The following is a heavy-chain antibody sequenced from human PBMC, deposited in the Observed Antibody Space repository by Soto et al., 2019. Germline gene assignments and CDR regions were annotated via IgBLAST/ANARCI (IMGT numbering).Heavy chain of an antibody. D-gene: IGHD1-26*01. CDR2: ISGYNAKV. Sequence: QVQLVQSGAEVKKPGASVKVSCKASGYTFTNFGISWVRQAPGQGLEWMGWISGYNAKVNYAQKFQGRVTMTTDTSTNTAYMELRSLRSDDTAVYYCARDRSNSDYWGQGTLVTVSS. CDR3: ARDRSNSDY. V-gene: IGHV1-18*01. J-gene: IGHJ4*02. CDR1: GYTFTNFG.